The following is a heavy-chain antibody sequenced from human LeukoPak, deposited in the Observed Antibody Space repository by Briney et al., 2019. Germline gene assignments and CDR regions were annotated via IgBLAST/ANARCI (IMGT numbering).Heavy chain of an antibody. CDR3: ARAAGYCSGGSCYTLYYFDY. CDR2: ISAYNGNT. J-gene: IGHJ4*02. V-gene: IGHV1-18*01. CDR1: GYTFTSYG. Sequence: ASVKASCKASGYTFTSYGISWVRQAPGQGLEWMGWISAYNGNTNYAQKLQGRVTMTTDTSTSTAYMELRSLRSDDTAVYYCARAAGYCSGGSCYTLYYFDYWGQGTLVTVSS. D-gene: IGHD2-15*01.